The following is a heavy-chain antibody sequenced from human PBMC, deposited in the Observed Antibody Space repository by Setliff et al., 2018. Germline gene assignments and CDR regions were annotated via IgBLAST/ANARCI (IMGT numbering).Heavy chain of an antibody. CDR3: ARMSTSGPHYDY. D-gene: IGHD2-8*02. J-gene: IGHJ4*02. CDR2: IIPIFGSP. CDR1: GDTLTTYA. V-gene: IGHV1-69*06. Sequence: GASVKVSCKASGDTLTTYAIHWVRQAPGQGLEWMGMIIPIFGSPHYAQRFQDRVIMTADTSATTVHMELSSLRSDDTAVYYCARMSTSGPHYDYWGQGTLVTVLL.